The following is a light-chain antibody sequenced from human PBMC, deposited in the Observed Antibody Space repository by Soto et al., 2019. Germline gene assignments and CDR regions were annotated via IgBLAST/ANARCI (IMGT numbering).Light chain of an antibody. J-gene: IGKJ2*01. CDR1: QSVNSN. V-gene: IGKV3-15*01. CDR2: GAS. Sequence: EIVMTQSPATLSVSPGERAALSCRASQSVNSNFSWYQPKPGQAPRLLIYGASTRATDIPARFSGSGSGTEFTLTISSLQSEDFAVYYCQQYNNWPYTFGQGTKLEIK. CDR3: QQYNNWPYT.